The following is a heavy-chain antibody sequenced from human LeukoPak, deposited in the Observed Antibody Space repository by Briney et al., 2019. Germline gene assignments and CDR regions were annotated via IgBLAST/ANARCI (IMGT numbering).Heavy chain of an antibody. J-gene: IGHJ6*02. CDR1: GGTFSSYA. V-gene: IGHV5-10-1*01. D-gene: IGHD3-9*01. Sequence: KVSCKASGGTFSSYAISWVRQAPGQGLEWMGRIDPSDSYTNYSPSFQGHVTISADKSISTAYLQWSSLKASDTAMYYCARSLRYFDWFPDIYYYYGMDVWGQGTTVTVSS. CDR2: IDPSDSYT. CDR3: ARSLRYFDWFPDIYYYYGMDV.